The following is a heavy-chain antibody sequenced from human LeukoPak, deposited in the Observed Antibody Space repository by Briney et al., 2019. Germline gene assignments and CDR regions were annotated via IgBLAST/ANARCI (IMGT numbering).Heavy chain of an antibody. D-gene: IGHD5-12*01. Sequence: PGGSLRLSCVVSGFPFSDYYMNWIRQAPGKGLEWIAYISSASTTKQYAGSVKGRFTISRDNDHNSMFLQMNSLRAEDTAVYYCAGSYSGYDWSDYWGKGTLVTVSS. CDR3: AGSYSGYDWSDY. CDR1: GFPFSDYY. V-gene: IGHV3-11*01. J-gene: IGHJ4*02. CDR2: ISSASTTK.